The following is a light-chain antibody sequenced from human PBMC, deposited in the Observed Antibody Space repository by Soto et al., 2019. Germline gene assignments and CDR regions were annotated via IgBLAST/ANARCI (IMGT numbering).Light chain of an antibody. J-gene: IGKJ3*01. CDR2: GAS. V-gene: IGKV3-20*01. Sequence: EIVLTQSPGTLSLSPGERATLSCRASQSVSSSYLAWYKQKPGQAPRLLIYGASSRATGIPDRFSGSGSGTDFTLTISRLDPEDFAVFYCQQYGSSPLLTFGPGTKVDIK. CDR3: QQYGSSPLLT. CDR1: QSVSSSY.